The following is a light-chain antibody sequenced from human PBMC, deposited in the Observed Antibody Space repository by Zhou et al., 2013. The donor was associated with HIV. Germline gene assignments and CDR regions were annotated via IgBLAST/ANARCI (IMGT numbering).Light chain of an antibody. V-gene: IGKV1-17*01. CDR3: LQHNSYPYT. CDR1: QGIRKD. CDR2: GAS. Sequence: DIQMTQSPSTLSASVGDRVTVTCRASQGIRKDLGWYQQTPGKAPKRLIYGASNLETGVPSRFSGSGSGTEFSLTISSLQPEDFATYYCLQHNSYPYTFGQGTKLEIK. J-gene: IGKJ2*01.